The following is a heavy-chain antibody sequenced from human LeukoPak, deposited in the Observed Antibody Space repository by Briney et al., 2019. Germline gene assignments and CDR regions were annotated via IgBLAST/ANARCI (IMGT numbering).Heavy chain of an antibody. D-gene: IGHD3-16*01. V-gene: IGHV3-48*01. J-gene: IGHJ4*02. CDR1: GFTFGSYS. CDR2: ISSSSSTI. CDR3: ARGLRQGDYYFDY. Sequence: PGGSLRLSCAASGFTFGSYSVNWVRQAPGKGLEWVSYISSSSSTIYYADSVKGRFTISRDNAKNSLYLQMNSLRAEDTAVYYCARGLRQGDYYFDYWGQGTLVTVSS.